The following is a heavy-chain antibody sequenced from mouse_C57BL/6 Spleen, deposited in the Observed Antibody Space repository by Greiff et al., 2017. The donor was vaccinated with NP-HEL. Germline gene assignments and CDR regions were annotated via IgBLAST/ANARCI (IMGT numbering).Heavy chain of an antibody. Sequence: QVQLQQPGAELVKPGASVKLSCKASGYTFTSYWMHWVKQRPGQGLEWIGMIHPNSGSTNYNEKFKSKATLTVDKSSSTAYMQLRSLTSEDAAVYYCARGWNGFSEGDYRGQGTTLTFSS. CDR2: IHPNSGST. CDR3: ARGWNGFSEGDY. D-gene: IGHD2-2*01. V-gene: IGHV1-64*01. CDR1: GYTFTSYW. J-gene: IGHJ2*01.